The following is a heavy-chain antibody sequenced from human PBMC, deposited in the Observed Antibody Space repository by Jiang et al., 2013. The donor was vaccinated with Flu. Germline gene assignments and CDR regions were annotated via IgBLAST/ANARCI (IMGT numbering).Heavy chain of an antibody. D-gene: IGHD3-22*01. CDR1: GGTFSSYA. Sequence: SGAEVKKPGSSVKVSCKASGGTFSSYAISWVRQAPGQGLEWMGGIIPIFGTANYAQKFQGRVTITADESTSTAYMELSSLRSEDTAVYYCARVRYYYDSSGYYSDPPPNFDYWGQGTLVTVSS. V-gene: IGHV1-69*01. CDR2: IIPIFGTA. CDR3: ARVRYYYDSSGYYSDPPPNFDY. J-gene: IGHJ4*02.